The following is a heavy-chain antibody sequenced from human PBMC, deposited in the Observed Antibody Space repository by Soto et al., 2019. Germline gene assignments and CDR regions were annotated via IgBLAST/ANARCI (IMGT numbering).Heavy chain of an antibody. Sequence: PSETLSLTCTVSGASISSSSYYWGWIRQPPGEGLEWIGSLHYTWNIYYNPSLKSRVTISADTSKNQFSLKLSSVTAADTAVYYCARARSRLIVTGAWFDPWGQGTLVTVSS. V-gene: IGHV4-39*01. CDR3: ARARSRLIVTGAWFDP. CDR2: LHYTWNI. D-gene: IGHD3-16*01. CDR1: GASISSSSYY. J-gene: IGHJ5*02.